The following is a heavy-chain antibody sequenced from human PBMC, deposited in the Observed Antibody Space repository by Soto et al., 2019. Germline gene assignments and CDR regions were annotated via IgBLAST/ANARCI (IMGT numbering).Heavy chain of an antibody. V-gene: IGHV3-48*02. CDR1: GFTFSSYS. D-gene: IGHD3-22*01. J-gene: IGHJ4*02. Sequence: GVSLRLSCSPSGFTFSSYSMNWVREAPRQGLEWVSSISSRRSSIYYSDSVKGRFTISRDNAKNSLYRQMNSLRDEDTAVYYCATNGSSGYYRNYWGQG. CDR3: ATNGSSGYYRNY. CDR2: ISSRRSSI.